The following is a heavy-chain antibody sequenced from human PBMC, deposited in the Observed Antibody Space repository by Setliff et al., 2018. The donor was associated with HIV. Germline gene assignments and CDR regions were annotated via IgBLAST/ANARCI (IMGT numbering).Heavy chain of an antibody. Sequence: PSETLSLTCTVPGGSISTNNFYWGWIRQPPGKGLQWIGSIYFTGDSYYDPSLKSRVTTSVDTSNNQFSLKLSSVTAADTAVYYCARHWYSSSWYHVFDIWGQGTMVTVSS. V-gene: IGHV4-39*01. CDR1: GGSISTNNFY. CDR2: IYFTGDS. J-gene: IGHJ3*02. D-gene: IGHD6-13*01. CDR3: ARHWYSSSWYHVFDI.